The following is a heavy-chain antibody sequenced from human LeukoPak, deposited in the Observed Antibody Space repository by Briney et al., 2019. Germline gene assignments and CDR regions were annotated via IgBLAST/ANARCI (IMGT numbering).Heavy chain of an antibody. CDR1: GGSISSGSYY. Sequence: SETLSLTCTVSGGSISSGSYYWSWIRQPAGKGLEWIGRIYTSGSTNYNPSLKSRVTISVDTSKNQFSLKLSSVTAADTAVYYCARGAPYCSGGSCYDYWGQGTLVTVSS. CDR2: IYTSGST. CDR3: ARGAPYCSGGSCYDY. J-gene: IGHJ4*02. D-gene: IGHD2-15*01. V-gene: IGHV4-61*02.